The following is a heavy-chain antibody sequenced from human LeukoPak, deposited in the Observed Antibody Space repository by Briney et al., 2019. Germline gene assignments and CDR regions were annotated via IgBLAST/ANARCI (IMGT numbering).Heavy chain of an antibody. J-gene: IGHJ6*03. Sequence: SVKVSCKASGGTFSSYAISWVRQAPGQGLEWMGGIIPIFGTANYAQKFQGRVTMTRDTSTSTVYMELSSLRSEDTAVYYCARGSRIAAAGRSWYYYYYMDVWGKGTTVTVSS. CDR2: IIPIFGTA. CDR3: ARGSRIAAAGRSWYYYYYMDV. V-gene: IGHV1-69*05. CDR1: GGTFSSYA. D-gene: IGHD6-13*01.